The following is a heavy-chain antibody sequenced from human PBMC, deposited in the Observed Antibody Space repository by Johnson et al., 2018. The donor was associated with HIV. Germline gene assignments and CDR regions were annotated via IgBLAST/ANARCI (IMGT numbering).Heavy chain of an antibody. V-gene: IGHV3-11*04. J-gene: IGHJ3*02. D-gene: IGHD2-21*02. Sequence: VSYISSSGNTIYYADSVKGRFTISRDNAKNSLYLQMNSLRAEDTAVYYCARGGAYCGGDCNAFDIWGQGTMVTVSS. CDR3: ARGGAYCGGDCNAFDI. CDR2: ISSSGNTI.